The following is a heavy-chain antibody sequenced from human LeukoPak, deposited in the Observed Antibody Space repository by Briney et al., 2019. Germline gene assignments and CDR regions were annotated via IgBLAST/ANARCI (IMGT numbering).Heavy chain of an antibody. D-gene: IGHD3-22*01. CDR1: GFTFSNYW. V-gene: IGHV3-7*02. CDR2: IKPDGSGK. CDR3: AKVAYDFDSSGYYYGNEFDY. Sequence: GGSLRLSCAASGFTFSNYWMNWVRQAPGKGLEWVANIKPDGSGKYYVDSVKGRFTISRDNAKDSLYLQMNSLRAEDTAVYYCAKVAYDFDSSGYYYGNEFDYWGQGTLVTVSS. J-gene: IGHJ4*02.